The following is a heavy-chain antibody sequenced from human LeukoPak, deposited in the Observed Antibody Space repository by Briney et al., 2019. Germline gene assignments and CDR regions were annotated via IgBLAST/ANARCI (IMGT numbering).Heavy chain of an antibody. V-gene: IGHV1-69*05. D-gene: IGHD5-24*01. CDR3: ARDVREMATNLGGAFDI. CDR1: GGTFSSYA. J-gene: IGHJ3*02. CDR2: IIPIFGTA. Sequence: GASVKVSCKASGGTFSSYAISWVRQAPGQGLEWMGGIIPIFGTANYAQKFQGRVTITTDESTSTTYMELSSLRSEDTAVYYCARDVREMATNLGGAFDIWGQGTMVTVSS.